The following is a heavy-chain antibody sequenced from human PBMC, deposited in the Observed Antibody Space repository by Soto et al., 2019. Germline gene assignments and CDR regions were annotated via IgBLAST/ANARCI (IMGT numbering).Heavy chain of an antibody. CDR1: GGSISSGSYY. CDR3: ARGYDILHS. CDR2: IYYRGST. D-gene: IGHD3-9*01. V-gene: IGHV4-61*01. J-gene: IGHJ4*02. Sequence: QVQLQESGPGLVKPSETLSLTCAVSGGSISSGSYYWSWLRQPPGKGLEWIAYIYYRGSTNFNPPLKSRVSISIDTSNNRFSLELTSVTAADTAVYYCARGYDILHSWGQGTLVTVSS.